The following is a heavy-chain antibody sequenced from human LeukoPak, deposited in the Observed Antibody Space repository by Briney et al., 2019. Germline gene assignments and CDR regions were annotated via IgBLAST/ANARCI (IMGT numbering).Heavy chain of an antibody. V-gene: IGHV3-30-3*01. D-gene: IGHD1-26*01. CDR2: ISYDGSNK. J-gene: IGHJ1*01. Sequence: GGSLRLSCAASGFTFSSYAMHWVRQAPGKGLEWVAVISYDGSNKYYADSVKGRFTISRDNSKNTLYLQMNSLRAEDTAVYYCAKDLGGAEYFQHWGQGTLVTVSS. CDR1: GFTFSSYA. CDR3: AKDLGGAEYFQH.